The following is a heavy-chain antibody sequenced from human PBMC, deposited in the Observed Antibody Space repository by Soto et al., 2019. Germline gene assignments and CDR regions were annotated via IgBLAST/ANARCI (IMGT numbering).Heavy chain of an antibody. CDR1: GFTFSSYW. CDR3: ARYYYDSSGYYYYYYGMDV. J-gene: IGHJ6*02. V-gene: IGHV3-7*03. Sequence: GGSLRLSCAASGFTFSSYWMSWVRQAPGKGLEWVANIKQDGSEKYYVDSVKGRFTISRDNAKNSLYLQMNSLRAEDTAVYYCARYYYDSSGYYYYYYGMDVWGQGTTVTVSS. CDR2: IKQDGSEK. D-gene: IGHD3-22*01.